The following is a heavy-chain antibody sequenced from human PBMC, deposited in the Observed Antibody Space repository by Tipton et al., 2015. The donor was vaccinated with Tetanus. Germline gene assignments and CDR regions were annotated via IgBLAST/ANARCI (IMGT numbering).Heavy chain of an antibody. CDR1: GGSFSGYY. J-gene: IGHJ4*02. CDR2: INHSGST. V-gene: IGHV4-34*01. Sequence: GLVKPSETLSLTCAVYGGSFSGYYWSWIRQPPGKGLEWIGEINHSGSTNYNPSLKSRVTISVDTSKNQFSRKLSSVTAADTAVYYCVRIRGRQLVTHFDYWGQGTLVTVSS. CDR3: VRIRGRQLVTHFDY. D-gene: IGHD6-13*01.